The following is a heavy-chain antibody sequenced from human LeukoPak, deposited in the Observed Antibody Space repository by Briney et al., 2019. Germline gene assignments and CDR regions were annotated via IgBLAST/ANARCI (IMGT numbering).Heavy chain of an antibody. CDR3: ARDRVNYFDY. J-gene: IGHJ4*02. V-gene: IGHV3-7*01. CDR1: GFTFSTYW. D-gene: IGHD3-10*01. CDR2: INQDGSEK. Sequence: GGSLRLSCAVSGFTFSTYWMSWVRQAPGKGLEWVANINQDGSEKSYVDSVKGRFTISRDNAKKSLYLQMNSLRAEDTAVYYCARDRVNYFDYWGQGTLVTVSS.